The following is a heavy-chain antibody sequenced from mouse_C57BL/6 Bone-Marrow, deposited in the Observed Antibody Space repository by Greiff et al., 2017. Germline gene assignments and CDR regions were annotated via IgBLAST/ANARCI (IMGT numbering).Heavy chain of an antibody. CDR3: ARAHYGPFDY. J-gene: IGHJ2*01. CDR2: INYDGSST. V-gene: IGHV5-16*01. CDR1: GFTFSDYY. Sequence: DVMLVESEGGLVQPGSSMKLSCTASGFTFSDYYMAWVRQVPEKGLEWVANINYDGSSTYYLDSLKSRFIISRDNAKNILYLQMSSLKSEDTATYYCARAHYGPFDYWGQGTTLTVSS. D-gene: IGHD1-1*02.